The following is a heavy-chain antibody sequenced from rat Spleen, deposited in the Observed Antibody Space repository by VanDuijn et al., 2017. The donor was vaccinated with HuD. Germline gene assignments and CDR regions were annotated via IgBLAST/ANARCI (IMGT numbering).Heavy chain of an antibody. J-gene: IGHJ2*01. CDR1: GFTFNNYW. V-gene: IGHV5-31*01. Sequence: EVQLVESGGGLVQPGRSLKLSCVASGFTFNNYWMTWIRQAPGKGLEWVASITNTGGSTYHPDSVKGRFTISRDNAKSTLYLQMNSLRSEDTATYYWTRVDTMGTEDHWGQGVMVTVSS. D-gene: IGHD1-7*01. CDR3: TRVDTMGTEDH. CDR2: ITNTGGST.